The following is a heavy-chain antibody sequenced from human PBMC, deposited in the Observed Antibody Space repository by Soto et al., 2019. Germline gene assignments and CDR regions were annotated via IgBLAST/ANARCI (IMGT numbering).Heavy chain of an antibody. Sequence: ASVKVSCKASGYTFTSYDINWVRQATGQGLEWMGWMNPNSGGTNYAQKFQGRVTMTRDTSISTAYMELSRLRSDDTAVYYCARAPYERTFDYWGQGTLVTVSS. CDR3: ARAPYERTFDY. J-gene: IGHJ4*02. CDR1: GYTFTSYD. D-gene: IGHD5-12*01. CDR2: MNPNSGGT. V-gene: IGHV1-2*02.